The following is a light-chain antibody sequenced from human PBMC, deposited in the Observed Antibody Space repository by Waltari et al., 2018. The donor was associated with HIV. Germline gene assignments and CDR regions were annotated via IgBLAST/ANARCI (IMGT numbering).Light chain of an antibody. Sequence: VMTQSPLSLLFTPGEPATISCSSGQRLLHSDGYNFLDWYLQRPGQPPQLLIYLGSHRAPGVPTRFTGSGSDTNFILNITRVEADDVGVYLCMQSLEIPHTFGQGTRVEI. V-gene: IGKV2-28*01. CDR2: LGS. J-gene: IGKJ2*01. CDR3: MQSLEIPHT. CDR1: QRLLHSDGYNF.